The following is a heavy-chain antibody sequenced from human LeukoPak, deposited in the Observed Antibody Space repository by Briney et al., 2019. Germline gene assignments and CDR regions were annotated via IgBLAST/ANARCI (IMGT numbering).Heavy chain of an antibody. CDR1: GFTFSSYS. CDR3: ARDLSGSYGPYYYGMDV. J-gene: IGHJ6*02. CDR2: ISSSSSYI. Sequence: GGSLRLSCAASGFTFSSYSMNWVRQAPGKGLEWVSSISSSSSYIYYADSVKGRFTISRDNAKNSLYLQMNSLRAEDTAVYYCARDLSGSYGPYYYGMDVWGQGTTVTVSS. V-gene: IGHV3-21*04. D-gene: IGHD3-10*01.